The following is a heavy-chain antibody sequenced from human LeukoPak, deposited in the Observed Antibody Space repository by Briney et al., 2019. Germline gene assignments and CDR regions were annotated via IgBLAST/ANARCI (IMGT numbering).Heavy chain of an antibody. Sequence: ASVKVSCKASGYTFTSYGISWVRQAPGQGLEWMGWISAYNGNTNYAQKLQGRVTMTTDTSTSTAYMELRSLRSDDTAVYYCARVPYYYDSSGNDYWAQGTRVTVSS. V-gene: IGHV1-18*01. D-gene: IGHD3-22*01. CDR3: ARVPYYYDSSGNDY. CDR2: ISAYNGNT. J-gene: IGHJ4*02. CDR1: GYTFTSYG.